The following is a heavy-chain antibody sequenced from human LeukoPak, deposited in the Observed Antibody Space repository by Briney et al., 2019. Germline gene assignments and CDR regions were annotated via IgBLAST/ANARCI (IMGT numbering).Heavy chain of an antibody. Sequence: SETLSLTCTVSGGSVSDYYWSWIRQSPGKGLEGIGYIYYTGTSYNPSLKSRVTISADTSKNQFSLNLSSVTAADTAVYYCASRKLGNDYWGQGTLVTVSS. D-gene: IGHD7-27*01. CDR2: IYYTGT. CDR3: ASRKLGNDY. J-gene: IGHJ4*02. CDR1: GGSVSDYY. V-gene: IGHV4-59*02.